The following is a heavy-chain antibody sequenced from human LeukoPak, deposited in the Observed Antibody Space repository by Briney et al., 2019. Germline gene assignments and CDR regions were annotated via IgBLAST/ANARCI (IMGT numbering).Heavy chain of an antibody. J-gene: IGHJ3*02. D-gene: IGHD2-2*01. Sequence: GGSLRLSCAASGFTFSSYAMSWVRQAPGKGLEWVSAISGCGGSTYYADSVKGRFTISRGNSKNTLYLQMNSLRAEDTAVYYCAKDLDIVVVPAAIGAFDIWGQGTMVTVSS. V-gene: IGHV3-23*01. CDR1: GFTFSSYA. CDR2: ISGCGGST. CDR3: AKDLDIVVVPAAIGAFDI.